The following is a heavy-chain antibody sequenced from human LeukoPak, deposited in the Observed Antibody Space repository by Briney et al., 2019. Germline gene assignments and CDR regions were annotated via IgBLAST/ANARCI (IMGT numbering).Heavy chain of an antibody. D-gene: IGHD3-3*01. CDR2: ISSSSTYI. CDR1: GITFSTYS. CDR3: AKDGRAYDFWSGYYEAPGFDY. V-gene: IGHV3-21*01. Sequence: GGSLRLSCAASGITFSTYSMNWVRQAPGKGLEWVSSISSSSTYIYYADSVKGRFTISRDNSKDTLYLQMNSLRAEDTAVYYCAKDGRAYDFWSGYYEAPGFDYWGQGTLVTASS. J-gene: IGHJ4*02.